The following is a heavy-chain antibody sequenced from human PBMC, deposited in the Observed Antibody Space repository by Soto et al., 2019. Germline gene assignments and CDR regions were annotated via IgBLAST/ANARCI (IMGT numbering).Heavy chain of an antibody. D-gene: IGHD5-18*01. V-gene: IGHV4-31*03. Sequence: SETLSLTCTVSGGSISSGGYYWNWIRQHPGKGLEWIGYIYYSGSTYYNPSLKSRLSISIDTSKNQFSLRLSSVTAADTAVYYCARDRRGYSYAEEIDSWGQGTLVTVSS. CDR3: ARDRRGYSYAEEIDS. CDR1: GGSISSGGYY. CDR2: IYYSGST. J-gene: IGHJ4*02.